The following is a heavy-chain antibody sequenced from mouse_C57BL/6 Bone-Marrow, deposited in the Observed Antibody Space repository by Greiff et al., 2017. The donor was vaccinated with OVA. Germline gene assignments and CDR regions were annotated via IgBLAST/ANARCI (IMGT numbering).Heavy chain of an antibody. V-gene: IGHV1-53*01. J-gene: IGHJ2*01. CDR1: GYTFTSYW. CDR3: ARSWYYGSSYDY. Sequence: VQVVESGTELVKPGASVKLSCKASGYTFTSYWMHWVKQRPGQGLEWIGNINPSNGGTNYNEKFKSKATLTVDKSSSTAYMQLSSLTSEDSAVYYCARSWYYGSSYDYWGQGTTLTVSS. CDR2: INPSNGGT. D-gene: IGHD1-1*01.